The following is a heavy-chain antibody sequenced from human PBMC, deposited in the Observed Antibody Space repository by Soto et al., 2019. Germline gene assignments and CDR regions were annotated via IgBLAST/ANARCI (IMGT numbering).Heavy chain of an antibody. J-gene: IGHJ3*02. CDR3: AKGVYGSGLERAFDI. CDR2: ISSNGGST. V-gene: IGHV3-23*01. Sequence: GGSLRLSCAASEFSFSNYAMSWVRQAPGKGLEYVSAISSNGGSTYYADSVKGRFTISRDNSKNTLYLQMNSLRAEDTAVYYCAKGVYGSGLERAFDIWGQGTMVTVSS. D-gene: IGHD3-10*01. CDR1: EFSFSNYA.